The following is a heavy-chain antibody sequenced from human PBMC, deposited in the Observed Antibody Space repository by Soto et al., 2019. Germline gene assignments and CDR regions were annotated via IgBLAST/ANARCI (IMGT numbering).Heavy chain of an antibody. Sequence: GGSLRLSCAASGFTFNNYAMNWVRQAPGRGLEWVSIISPNGDSTYYADSVKGRFTISRDNSQNTVFLQMNSLRAEDTAIYFCGKVGLTAHPRYATDIRGQGTMVTVSS. CDR2: ISPNGDST. J-gene: IGHJ3*02. CDR3: GKVGLTAHPRYATDI. V-gene: IGHV3-23*01. CDR1: GFTFNNYA. D-gene: IGHD3-16*01.